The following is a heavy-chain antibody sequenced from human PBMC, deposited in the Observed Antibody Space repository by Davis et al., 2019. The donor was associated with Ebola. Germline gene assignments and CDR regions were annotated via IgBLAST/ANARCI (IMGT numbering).Heavy chain of an antibody. CDR3: ARTSIVGTTTTASDI. CDR1: AYTFKNYA. V-gene: IGHV1-18*01. D-gene: IGHD1-26*01. J-gene: IGHJ3*02. Sequence: ASAMVSCKASAYTFKNYAISWVRQAPGQGLEWMGWISAYNGNTNYAQILQGRVTMTTDTSTGTAYMELRSLRSDDTAVYFCARTSIVGTTTTASDIWGQGTKVTVSS. CDR2: ISAYNGNT.